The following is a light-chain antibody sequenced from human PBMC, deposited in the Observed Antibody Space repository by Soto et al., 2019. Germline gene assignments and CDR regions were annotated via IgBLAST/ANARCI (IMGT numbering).Light chain of an antibody. J-gene: IGLJ3*02. V-gene: IGLV2-14*01. CDR2: EVS. CDR3: SSYTSSSTLVV. CDR1: SSDVGGYTY. Sequence: QSALTQPASVSGSPGQSITISCTGTSSDVGGYTYVSWYQQHPGKAPKLMIYEVSNRPSGVSNGFSGAKSGNTASLTISGLPAVDEADYYCSSYTSSSTLVVFGGGTKLTVL.